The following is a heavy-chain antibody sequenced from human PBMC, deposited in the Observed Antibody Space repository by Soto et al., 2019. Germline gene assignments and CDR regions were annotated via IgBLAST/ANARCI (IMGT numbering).Heavy chain of an antibody. CDR2: ISSSSSYI. D-gene: IGHD6-19*01. V-gene: IGHV3-21*01. Sequence: PGGSLRLSCAASGFTFSSYSMNWVRQAPGKGLEWVSSISSSSSYIYYADSVKGRFTISRDNAKNSLYLQMNSLRAEDTAVYYCARASSIAVAVYYYYGMDVWGQGTTVTVSS. J-gene: IGHJ6*02. CDR1: GFTFSSYS. CDR3: ARASSIAVAVYYYYGMDV.